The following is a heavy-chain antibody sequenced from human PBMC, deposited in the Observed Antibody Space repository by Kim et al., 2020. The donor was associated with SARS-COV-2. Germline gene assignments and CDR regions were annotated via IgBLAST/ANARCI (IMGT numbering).Heavy chain of an antibody. CDR3: ARLRAYCGGDCYRTQYYF. CDR2: INHSGST. CDR1: GGSFSVYY. Sequence: SETLSLTCAVYGGSFSVYYWSWIRQPPGKGLEWIGEINHSGSTNYNPSLKSRVTISVDTSKNQFSLKLSSVTAADTAVYYCARLRAYCGGDCYRTQYYF. D-gene: IGHD2-21*02. J-gene: IGHJ4*01. V-gene: IGHV4-34*01.